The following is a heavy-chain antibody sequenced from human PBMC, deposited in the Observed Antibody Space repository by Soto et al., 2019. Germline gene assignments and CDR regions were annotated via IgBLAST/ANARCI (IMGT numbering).Heavy chain of an antibody. V-gene: IGHV3-64D*08. J-gene: IGHJ4*02. D-gene: IGHD3-10*01. CDR1: GFTFSSYA. Sequence: GGSLRLSCSASGFTFSSYAMHWVRRAPGKGLQYVSAISHNAGTTYYAESVKGRFTISRDNSKNTLYLEMSSLRTEDTAVYYCAGSATMIREAYEHWGQGIQVTVSS. CDR2: ISHNAGTT. CDR3: AGSATMIREAYEH.